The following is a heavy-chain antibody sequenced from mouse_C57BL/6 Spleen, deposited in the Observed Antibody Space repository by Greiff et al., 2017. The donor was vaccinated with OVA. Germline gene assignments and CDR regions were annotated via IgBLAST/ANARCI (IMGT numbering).Heavy chain of an antibody. V-gene: IGHV1-15*01. CDR3: RSLGSCPFQY. CDR2: IDPETGGT. J-gene: IGHJ2*01. CDR1: GYTFPDYE. Sequence: QVQLQQSGAELVRPVSSVTLSYKASGYTFPDYEMRWVKQTPVHGLEWIGAIDPETGGTAYNQKFKGKAILTADKSSRTAYMELRSLTSDDSSVDYYRSLGSCPFQYWGEGTTPTVSS.